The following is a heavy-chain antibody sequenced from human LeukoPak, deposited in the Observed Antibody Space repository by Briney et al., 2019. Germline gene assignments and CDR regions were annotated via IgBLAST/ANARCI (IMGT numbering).Heavy chain of an antibody. D-gene: IGHD3-10*01. V-gene: IGHV1-46*01. Sequence: ASVKVSCKASGYTFTSYYMHWVRQAPGQGLEWMGIIDPSGGSTSYAQKFQGRVTMTRDTSTSTVYMELSSLRSEDTAVYYCARGNYYGSGSYYESDYWGQETLVTVSS. J-gene: IGHJ4*02. CDR1: GYTFTSYY. CDR2: IDPSGGST. CDR3: ARGNYYGSGSYYESDY.